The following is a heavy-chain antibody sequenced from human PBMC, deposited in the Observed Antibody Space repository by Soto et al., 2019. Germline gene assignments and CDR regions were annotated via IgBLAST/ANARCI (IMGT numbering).Heavy chain of an antibody. Sequence: EVQLVESGGGLVRPGGSLRLSCAASGFTFSYYWMHWVRQAPGKGLVWVSRIHSDGSSTTYADFVKGRFIISRDNARNPVELQINSVRVGDTAVYYCASGDRGAFDLWGQGTVVTVSS. J-gene: IGHJ3*01. CDR3: ASGDRGAFDL. CDR1: GFTFSYYW. D-gene: IGHD7-27*01. CDR2: IHSDGSST. V-gene: IGHV3-74*01.